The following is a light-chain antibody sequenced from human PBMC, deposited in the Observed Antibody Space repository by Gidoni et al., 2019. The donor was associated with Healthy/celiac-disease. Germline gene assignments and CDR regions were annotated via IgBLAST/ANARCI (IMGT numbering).Light chain of an antibody. CDR1: QTVSFN. CDR3: QQYNQWPPWT. J-gene: IGKJ1*01. CDR2: GAS. V-gene: IGKV3-15*01. Sequence: DIVMTQSPATLSVSPGERATLSCRASQTVSFNLAWYQQKPGQAPRLLIYGASTRATGIPARFSGSGSGTEFTLTISSLQSEDFAVYYCQQYNQWPPWTFGQGTKVEIK.